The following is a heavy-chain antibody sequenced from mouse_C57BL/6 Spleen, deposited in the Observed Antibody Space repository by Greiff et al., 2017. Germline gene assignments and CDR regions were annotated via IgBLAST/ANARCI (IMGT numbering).Heavy chain of an antibody. J-gene: IGHJ2*01. D-gene: IGHD3-2*02. CDR3: ATAQATDFDY. Sequence: VQRVESGPELVKPGASVKISCKASGYAFSSSWMNWVKQRPGKGLEWIGRIYPGDGDTNYNGKFKGKATLTADKSSSTAYMQLSSLTSEDSAVYFCATAQATDFDYWGQGTTLTVSS. CDR2: IYPGDGDT. CDR1: GYAFSSSW. V-gene: IGHV1-82*01.